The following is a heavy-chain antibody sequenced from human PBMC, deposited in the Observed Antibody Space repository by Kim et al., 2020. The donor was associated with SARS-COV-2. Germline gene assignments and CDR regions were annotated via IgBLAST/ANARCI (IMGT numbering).Heavy chain of an antibody. V-gene: IGHV3-11*01. J-gene: IGHJ4*02. CDR2: ISSSGSTI. Sequence: GGSLRLSCAASGFTFSDYYMSWIRQAPGKGLEWVSYISSSGSTIYYADSVKGRFTISRDNAKNSLYLQMNGLRGEDTAVYYCASEGNCDSSGYSFDQWGQGTLVTVSS. D-gene: IGHD3-22*01. CDR3: ASEGNCDSSGYSFDQ. CDR1: GFTFSDYY.